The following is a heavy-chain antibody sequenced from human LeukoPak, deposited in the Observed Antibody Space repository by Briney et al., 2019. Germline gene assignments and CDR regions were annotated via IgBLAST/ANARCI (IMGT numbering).Heavy chain of an antibody. J-gene: IGHJ6*02. D-gene: IGHD6-19*01. CDR3: ARDTGAVAGPYYYYYYGMDV. CDR1: GGSISSGGYY. Sequence: SETLSLTCTVSGGSISSGGYYWSWIRQPPGKGLEWIGYIYYSGSTNYNPSLKSRVTISVDTSKNQFSLKLSSVTAADTAVYYCARDTGAVAGPYYYYYYGMDVWGQGTTVTVSS. V-gene: IGHV4-61*08. CDR2: IYYSGST.